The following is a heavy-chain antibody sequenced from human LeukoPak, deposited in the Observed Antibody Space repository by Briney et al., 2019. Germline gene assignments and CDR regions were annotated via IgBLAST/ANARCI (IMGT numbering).Heavy chain of an antibody. CDR1: GGSISSYY. V-gene: IGHV4-59*01. J-gene: IGHJ4*02. CDR2: IYYSGST. Sequence: SETLSLTCTVSGGSISSYYGGWIRQPPGKGLEWIGYIYYSGSTNYNPSLKSRVTISVDTSKNQFSLKLSSVTAADTAVYYCARVGDYGVYWGQGTLVAVSS. D-gene: IGHD4-17*01. CDR3: ARVGDYGVY.